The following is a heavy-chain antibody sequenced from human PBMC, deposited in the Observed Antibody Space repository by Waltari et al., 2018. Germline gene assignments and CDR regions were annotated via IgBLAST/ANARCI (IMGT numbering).Heavy chain of an antibody. CDR1: GFTFSSYW. J-gene: IGHJ4*02. CDR3: ARGYYSSSSSYYYFDY. CDR2: IKQDGSEK. V-gene: IGHV3-7*01. Sequence: EVQLVESGGGLVQPGGSLRLSCAASGFTFSSYWMSWVRQAPGKGLEWVANIKQDGSEKYYVDSGKGRFTISRDNAKNSLYLQMNSLRAEDTAVYYCARGYYSSSSSYYYFDYWGQGTLVTVSS. D-gene: IGHD6-6*01.